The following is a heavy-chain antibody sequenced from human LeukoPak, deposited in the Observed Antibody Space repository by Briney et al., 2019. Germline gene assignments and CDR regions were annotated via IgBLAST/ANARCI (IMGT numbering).Heavy chain of an antibody. D-gene: IGHD5-18*01. J-gene: IGHJ4*02. V-gene: IGHV3-33*01. CDR3: ARDRAMVVGSSWYYDY. CDR1: GFTFSSYG. CDR2: IWYDGSNK. Sequence: GRSLRLSCAASGFTFSSYGMHWVRQAPGKGLGWVSLIWYDGSNKYYADSVKGRFTISRDNSKNTLNLQMNSLRAEDTALYYCARDRAMVVGSSWYYDYWGQGTLVTVSS.